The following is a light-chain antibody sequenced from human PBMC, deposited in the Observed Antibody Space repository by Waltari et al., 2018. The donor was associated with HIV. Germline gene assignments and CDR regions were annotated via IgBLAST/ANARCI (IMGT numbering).Light chain of an antibody. Sequence: DIQSTQSPSSVSASVGDSVTSTCRASQGIRTWLAWYQQKPGKAPKLLIYAASSLQSGVPSRFSGSGSGTDFTLTISSLQPEDFATYYCQQANSFPPVTFGPGTKVDIK. CDR3: QQANSFPPVT. J-gene: IGKJ3*01. V-gene: IGKV1-12*01. CDR2: AAS. CDR1: QGIRTW.